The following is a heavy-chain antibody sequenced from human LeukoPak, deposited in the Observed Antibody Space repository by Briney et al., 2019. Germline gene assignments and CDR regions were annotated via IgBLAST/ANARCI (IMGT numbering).Heavy chain of an antibody. CDR2: IFYSGGT. Sequence: SETLSLTCTVSGGSISTSNYYWGWIRQPPGKGLEWIGNIFYSGGTYYNASLKSRVTISVDTSKNQFSLKLSSVTAADTAVYYCARQTGSGLFSLPGGQGTLVTVSS. CDR3: ARQTGSGLFSLP. V-gene: IGHV4-39*01. CDR1: GGSISTSNYY. D-gene: IGHD3-10*01. J-gene: IGHJ4*02.